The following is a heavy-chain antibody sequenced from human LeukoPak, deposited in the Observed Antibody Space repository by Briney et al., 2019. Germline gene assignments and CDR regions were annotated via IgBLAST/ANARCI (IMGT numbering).Heavy chain of an antibody. D-gene: IGHD6-19*01. CDR1: GFTFRSYG. CDR2: ISYDGSNK. CDR3: AKDSIAVAGNNYYRMDV. J-gene: IGHJ6*02. V-gene: IGHV3-30*18. Sequence: GGSLRLSCAASGFTFRSYGMYWVRQAPGKGLEWVAVISYDGSNKYYANSVKGRFTISRDNSKNTLYLEINSLRVEDTAVYYCAKDSIAVAGNNYYRMDVWGQGTAVTVSS.